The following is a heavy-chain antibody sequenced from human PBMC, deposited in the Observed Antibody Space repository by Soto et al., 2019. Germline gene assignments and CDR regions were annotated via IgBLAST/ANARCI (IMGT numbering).Heavy chain of an antibody. CDR3: ATDSSGLDYFDY. J-gene: IGHJ4*02. CDR1: GFTFSSYG. V-gene: IGHV3-30*03. D-gene: IGHD6-19*01. CDR2: ISYDGSNK. Sequence: GGSLRLSCAASGFTFSSYGMHWVRQAPGKGLEWVAVISYDGSNKYYADSVKGRFTISRDNSKNTLYLQMNSLRAEDTAVYYCATDSSGLDYFDYWGQGTLVTVSS.